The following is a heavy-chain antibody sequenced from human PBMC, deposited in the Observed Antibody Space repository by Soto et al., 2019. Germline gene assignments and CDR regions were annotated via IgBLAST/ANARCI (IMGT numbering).Heavy chain of an antibody. V-gene: IGHV3-7*03. CDR2: INQDGREK. D-gene: IGHD3-22*01. J-gene: IGHJ4*02. Sequence: GGSLRLSCAASGFTLSIYWMSWVRQAPGKGLEWVANINQDGREKYYVDSVKGRFTIYRDNAKNSLYLQMNSLRVEDTAVYYCARFRRGSSGSYYFDFWGQGALVTVSS. CDR1: GFTLSIYW. CDR3: ARFRRGSSGSYYFDF.